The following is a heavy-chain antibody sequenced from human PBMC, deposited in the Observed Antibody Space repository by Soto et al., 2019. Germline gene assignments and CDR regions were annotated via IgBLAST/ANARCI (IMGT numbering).Heavy chain of an antibody. V-gene: IGHV3-21*01. CDR1: GVTFSTYI. Sequence: GGSLRLSCVGSGVTFSTYIINWVRQAPGKGLEWVSSISIRSDIYYADSVKGRFTISRDNAKNSVSLQMNSLRAEDTAVYYCAREYTAWPLAYGLDVWGQGTTVTVSS. CDR2: ISIRSDI. CDR3: AREYTAWPLAYGLDV. J-gene: IGHJ6*02. D-gene: IGHD2-2*02.